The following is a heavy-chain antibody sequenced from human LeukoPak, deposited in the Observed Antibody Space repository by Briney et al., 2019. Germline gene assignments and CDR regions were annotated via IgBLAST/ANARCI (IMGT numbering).Heavy chain of an antibody. V-gene: IGHV3-74*01. CDR2: INIDGSGT. J-gene: IGHJ6*03. CDR3: AKVRLGYYYMDV. CDR1: GFTFSSYW. Sequence: GGSLRLSCAASGFTFSSYWMHWVRQAPGKGLVWVSRINIDGSGTSYADSVKGRFTISRDNAKNTLYLQMNSLRVEDTAVYYCAKVRLGYYYMDVWGKGTTVTVSS. D-gene: IGHD1-1*01.